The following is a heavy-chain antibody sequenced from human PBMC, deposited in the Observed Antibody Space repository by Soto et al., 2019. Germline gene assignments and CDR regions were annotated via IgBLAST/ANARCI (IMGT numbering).Heavy chain of an antibody. CDR2: ITGSGGGT. CDR1: GFTFSNYA. Sequence: EVQLLESGGGLVQPGGSLRLSCAASGFTFSNYAMTWVRQAPGKGLEWVSVITGSGGGTYFVDSVKGRFTISRDNSKNTXYLQMNSLRAEDTAVYXCANRPLTAAGFDYWGQGTLVTVSS. J-gene: IGHJ4*02. CDR3: ANRPLTAAGFDY. V-gene: IGHV3-23*01. D-gene: IGHD6-13*01.